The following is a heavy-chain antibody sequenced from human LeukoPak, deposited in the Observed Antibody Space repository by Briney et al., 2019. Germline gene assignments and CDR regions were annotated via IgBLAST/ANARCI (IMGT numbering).Heavy chain of an antibody. V-gene: IGHV4-34*08. Sequence: KPGGSLRLSCAASGFTFSSYSMNWVRQAPGKGLEWIGEINHSGSTNYNPSLKSRVTISVDTSKNQFSLKLSSVTAADTAVYYCAKRGSYYVNWFDPWGQGTLVTVSS. CDR1: GFTFSSYS. CDR2: INHSGST. CDR3: AKRGSYYVNWFDP. D-gene: IGHD1-26*01. J-gene: IGHJ5*02.